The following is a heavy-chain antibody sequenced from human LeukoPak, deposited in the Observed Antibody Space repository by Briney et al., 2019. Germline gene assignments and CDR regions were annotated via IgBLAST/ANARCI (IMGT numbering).Heavy chain of an antibody. CDR3: AKRDCSSTSCYLYYYYYGMDV. V-gene: IGHV3-33*06. Sequence: GKSLRLSCAASGFTFTTYGFHWVRQAPGKGLEWVAVTWYDGSKQYYADSVKGRFTFSRDDSQNMLYLQMNSLRAEDTVVYYCAKRDCSSTSCYLYYYYYGMDVWGQGTTVTVSS. D-gene: IGHD2-2*01. CDR2: TWYDGSKQ. J-gene: IGHJ6*02. CDR1: GFTFTTYG.